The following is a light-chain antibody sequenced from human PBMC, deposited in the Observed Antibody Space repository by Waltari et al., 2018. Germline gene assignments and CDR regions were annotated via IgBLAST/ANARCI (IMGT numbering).Light chain of an antibody. J-gene: IGLJ2*01. CDR1: SSDVGNYNR. Sequence: QSALTQPASVSGSPGQSITITFTGTSSDVGNYNRVSWYQQHPGKAPKLMIYSVSKRPSWVSDRFSGSKSGDMASLTISGLQPEDEAEYFCSSYAGSSKGVFGGGTKVTVL. V-gene: IGLV2-23*02. CDR2: SVS. CDR3: SSYAGSSKGV.